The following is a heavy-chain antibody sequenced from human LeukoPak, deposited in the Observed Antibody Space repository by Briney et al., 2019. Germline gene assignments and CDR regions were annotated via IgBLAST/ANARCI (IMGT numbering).Heavy chain of an antibody. V-gene: IGHV5-10-1*01. Sequence: GESLKISCQGSGFSFTTYLISWVRQMSGKGLEWMGRIYPSDSYTNYSPSFQGRVTISADKSISTAYLQLTSLRASDTAIYYCARHFYSGYDLIDYWGQGTLVTAS. CDR3: ARHFYSGYDLIDY. CDR1: GFSFTTYL. CDR2: IYPSDSYT. D-gene: IGHD5-12*01. J-gene: IGHJ4*02.